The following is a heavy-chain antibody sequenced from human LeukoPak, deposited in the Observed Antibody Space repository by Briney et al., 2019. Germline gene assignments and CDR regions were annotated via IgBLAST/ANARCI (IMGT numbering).Heavy chain of an antibody. Sequence: PGRSLRLSCAASGFTFSSYGMHWVRQAPGKGLEGVAVIWYDGSNKYYADSVKGRFTISRDNSKNTLYLQMNRLRAEDTAVYYCAKDDPGGPAAMFAPNWFDPWGQGTLVTVSS. V-gene: IGHV3-33*06. D-gene: IGHD2-2*01. CDR3: AKDDPGGPAAMFAPNWFDP. CDR2: IWYDGSNK. J-gene: IGHJ5*02. CDR1: GFTFSSYG.